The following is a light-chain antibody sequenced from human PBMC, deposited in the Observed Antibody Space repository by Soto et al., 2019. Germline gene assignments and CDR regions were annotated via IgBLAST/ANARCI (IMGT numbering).Light chain of an antibody. CDR3: QQYNSYSWT. CDR1: QSISSW. CDR2: KAS. J-gene: IGKJ1*01. V-gene: IGKV1-5*03. Sequence: DIQMTQSPSTLYASVGHRVTITCRASQSISSWLAWYQQKPGKAHKLLIYKASSLESGVPSRFSGSGSGTEFTLTISSLQPDDFATYYCQQYNSYSWTFGQGTKVEIK.